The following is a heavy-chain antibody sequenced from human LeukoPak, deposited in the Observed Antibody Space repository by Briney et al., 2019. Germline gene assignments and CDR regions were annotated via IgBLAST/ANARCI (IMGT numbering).Heavy chain of an antibody. CDR2: ISGSGGSA. CDR3: ARAGCCSGGDCSHYSGMDV. J-gene: IGHJ6*02. Sequence: PGGSLRLSCAASGFTFSSYAMSWVRQAPGKGLEWVSAISGSGGSAYYADSVKGRFTISRDNSKNTLYLQMNSLQVEDTAVYYCARAGCCSGGDCSHYSGMDVWGQGTTVTVFS. V-gene: IGHV3-23*01. CDR1: GFTFSSYA. D-gene: IGHD2-15*01.